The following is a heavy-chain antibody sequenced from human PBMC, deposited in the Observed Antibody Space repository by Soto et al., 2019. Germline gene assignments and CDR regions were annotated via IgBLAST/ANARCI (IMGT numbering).Heavy chain of an antibody. Sequence: GSLRLSCAASGFTFSSYWMSWVRQAPGKGLEWVANIKQDGSEKYYVDSVKGRFTISRDNAKNSLYLQMNSLRAEDTAVYYCARDSNSNYYYYGMDVWGQGTTVTVSS. CDR2: IKQDGSEK. J-gene: IGHJ6*02. D-gene: IGHD4-4*01. CDR3: ARDSNSNYYYYGMDV. V-gene: IGHV3-7*01. CDR1: GFTFSSYW.